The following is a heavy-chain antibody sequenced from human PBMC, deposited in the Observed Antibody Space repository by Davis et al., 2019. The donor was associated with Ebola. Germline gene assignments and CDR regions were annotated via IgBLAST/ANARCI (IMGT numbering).Heavy chain of an antibody. Sequence: GSLRLSCAVYGGSFSGYYWSWIRQPPGKGLEWIGEINHSGSTNYNPSLKSRVTISVDTSKNQFSLKLSSVTAAETAVYYCARGPRSWYNYGMDVWGQGTTVTVSS. D-gene: IGHD6-13*01. CDR3: ARGPRSWYNYGMDV. V-gene: IGHV4-34*01. J-gene: IGHJ6*02. CDR2: INHSGST. CDR1: GGSFSGYY.